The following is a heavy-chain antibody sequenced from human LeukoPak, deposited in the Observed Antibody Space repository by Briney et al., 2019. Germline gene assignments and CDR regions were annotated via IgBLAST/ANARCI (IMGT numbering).Heavy chain of an antibody. D-gene: IGHD1-7*01. CDR2: IRSSGSPI. CDR1: GFTFSRYS. J-gene: IGHJ3*02. V-gene: IGHV3-21*01. CDR3: ARGGTGATRDDTFDI. Sequence: AGSLRLSCADSGFTFSRYSMNWDRQAPGKWLEWVSSIRSSGSPIFYADSVKGRFTLSRDNATNSLYLQMNRLRAEDTALYYCARGGTGATRDDTFDIWGQGTMVTVSS.